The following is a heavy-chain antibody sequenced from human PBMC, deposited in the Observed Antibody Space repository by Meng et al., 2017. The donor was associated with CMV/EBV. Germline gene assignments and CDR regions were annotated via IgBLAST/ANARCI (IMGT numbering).Heavy chain of an antibody. D-gene: IGHD6-6*01. V-gene: IGHV1-69*05. CDR3: ARRGSSPPLARNRAGYYYYYGMDV. CDR1: GGTFSSYA. J-gene: IGHJ6*02. CDR2: IIPIFGTA. Sequence: SVKVSCKASGGTFSSYAISWVRQAPGQGLEWMGGIIPIFGTANYAQKFQGRVTITTDESTSTAYMELSSLRSEDTAVYYCARRGSSPPLARNRAGYYYYYGMDVWGQGTTVTVSS.